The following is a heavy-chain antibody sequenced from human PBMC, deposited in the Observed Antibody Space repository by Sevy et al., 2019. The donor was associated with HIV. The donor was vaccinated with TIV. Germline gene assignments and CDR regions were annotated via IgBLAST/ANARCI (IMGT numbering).Heavy chain of an antibody. Sequence: GGSLRLSCATSGFTFRNAWMSWVRQAPGKGLEWVGRIKSKNKRATRDFTAPVKGRFAISRDDSKNMVYLQMDDLKTEDTAVYYCAAGLGASDFDYWGRGIMVTISS. J-gene: IGHJ4*02. D-gene: IGHD1-26*01. V-gene: IGHV3-15*01. CDR3: AAGLGASDFDY. CDR2: IKSKNKRATR. CDR1: GFTFRNAW.